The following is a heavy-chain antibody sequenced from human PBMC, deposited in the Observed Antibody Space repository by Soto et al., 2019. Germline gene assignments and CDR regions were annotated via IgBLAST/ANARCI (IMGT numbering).Heavy chain of an antibody. CDR3: VKGPYISGWYEGNWFDP. CDR1: GFTFSSYA. J-gene: IGHJ5*02. CDR2: ISGNGGTT. Sequence: GGSLRLSCSASGFTFSSYAMHWVRQAPGKGLEYVSVISGNGGTTYYADSVKARFTISRDNSKNTLYLQMSSLRPEDTAVYYCVKGPYISGWYEGNWFDPWGQGTLVTVS. V-gene: IGHV3-64D*06. D-gene: IGHD6-19*01.